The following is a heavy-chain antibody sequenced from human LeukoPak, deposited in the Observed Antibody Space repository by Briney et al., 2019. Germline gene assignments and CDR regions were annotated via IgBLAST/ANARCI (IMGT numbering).Heavy chain of an antibody. Sequence: GSLRLSCAASGFTLSSYWMSWVRQPPGKGLEWIGEINHSGSTNYNPSLKSRVTISVDTSKNQFSLKLSSVTAADTAVYYCARPIVVVVAADHDAFDIWGQGTMVTVSS. CDR3: ARPIVVVVAADHDAFDI. CDR1: GFTLSSYW. CDR2: INHSGST. D-gene: IGHD2-15*01. V-gene: IGHV4-34*01. J-gene: IGHJ3*02.